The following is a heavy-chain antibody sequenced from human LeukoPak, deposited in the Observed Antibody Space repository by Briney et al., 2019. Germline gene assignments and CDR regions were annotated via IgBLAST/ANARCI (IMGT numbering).Heavy chain of an antibody. Sequence: SETLSLTCTVSGGSISSYYWSWIRQLPGKGLEWIGYIYYSGSTNYNPSLKSRVTISVDASKNQFSLKLSSVTAADTAVYYCARGGNYYDSSPLDYWGQGTLVTVSS. CDR2: IYYSGST. V-gene: IGHV4-59*01. CDR3: ARGGNYYDSSPLDY. J-gene: IGHJ4*02. D-gene: IGHD3-22*01. CDR1: GGSISSYY.